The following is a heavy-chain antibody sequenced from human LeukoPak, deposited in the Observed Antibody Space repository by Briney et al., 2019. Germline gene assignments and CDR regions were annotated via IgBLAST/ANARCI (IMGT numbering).Heavy chain of an antibody. CDR1: GFTFSSYA. CDR3: VYCSGGSCYGTFDY. Sequence: GGSLRLSCAASGFTFSSYAMSCVRQAPGKGLEWVSAISGSGGSTYYADSVKGRFTISRDNSKNTLYLQMNSLRAEDTAVYYCVYCSGGSCYGTFDYWGQGTLVTVSS. CDR2: ISGSGGST. D-gene: IGHD2-15*01. V-gene: IGHV3-23*01. J-gene: IGHJ4*02.